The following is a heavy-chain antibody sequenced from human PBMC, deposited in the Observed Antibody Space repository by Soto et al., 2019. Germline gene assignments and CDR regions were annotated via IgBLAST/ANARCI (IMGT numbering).Heavy chain of an antibody. CDR2: ISGSGGST. CDR1: GFTFSSYA. Sequence: GSLRLSCAASGFTFSSYAMSWVRQAPGKGLEWVSAISGSGGSTYYADSVKGRFTISRGNSKNTLYLQMNSLRAEDTAVYYCAKDHSYSSGWYGPRGDAFDIWGQGTMVTVSS. D-gene: IGHD6-19*01. CDR3: AKDHSYSSGWYGPRGDAFDI. J-gene: IGHJ3*02. V-gene: IGHV3-23*01.